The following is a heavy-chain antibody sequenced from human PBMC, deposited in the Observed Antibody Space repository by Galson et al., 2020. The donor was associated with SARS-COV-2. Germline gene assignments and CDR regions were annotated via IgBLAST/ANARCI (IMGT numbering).Heavy chain of an antibody. CDR2: IIPIFGTA. Sequence: SVKVSCKASGGTFSSYAISWVRQAPGQGLEWMGGIIPIFGTANYAQKFQGRVTITADESTSTAYMELSSLRSEDTAVYYCARGQSRITIFGWDDYYYYGMDVWGQGTTVTVSS. CDR3: ARGQSRITIFGWDDYYYYGMDV. D-gene: IGHD3-3*01. V-gene: IGHV1-69*13. CDR1: GGTFSSYA. J-gene: IGHJ6*02.